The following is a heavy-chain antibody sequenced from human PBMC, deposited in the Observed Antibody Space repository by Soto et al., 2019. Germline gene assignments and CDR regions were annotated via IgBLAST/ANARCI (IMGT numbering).Heavy chain of an antibody. CDR3: ASALRRGAYYYGMDV. Sequence: QVQLVQSGAEEKKPGASVKVSCKASGYTFTSYAMHWVRQAPGQRLEWMGWTNAGNGNTKYSQKFQGRVTITRDTSASTAYMELSSLRSEDTAVYYCASALRRGAYYYGMDVWGQGTTVTVSS. D-gene: IGHD4-17*01. CDR2: TNAGNGNT. CDR1: GYTFTSYA. J-gene: IGHJ6*02. V-gene: IGHV1-3*05.